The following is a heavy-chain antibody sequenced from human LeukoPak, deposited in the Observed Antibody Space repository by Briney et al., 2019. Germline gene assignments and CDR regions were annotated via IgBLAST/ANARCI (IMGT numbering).Heavy chain of an antibody. J-gene: IGHJ1*01. Sequence: SETLSLTCTVSGGSISSGGYYWTWIRQHPGKGLEWIGYIYYSGSTYYNPSLNSRVTISVDTSKNQFSLKLSSVTAADTAVYYCASGYCGGGSCYAREYFQHWGQGTLVTVSS. CDR3: ASGYCGGGSCYAREYFQH. CDR2: IYYSGST. V-gene: IGHV4-31*03. D-gene: IGHD2-15*01. CDR1: GGSISSGGYY.